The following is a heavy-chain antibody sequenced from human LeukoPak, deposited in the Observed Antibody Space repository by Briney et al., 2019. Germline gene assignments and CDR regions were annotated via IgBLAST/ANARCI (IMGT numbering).Heavy chain of an antibody. Sequence: SVKVSCKASGGTFSSYAISWVRQAPGQGLEWMGGIIPIFGTANYAQKFQGRVTITADESTSTAYMELSSLRSEDTAVYYCARPSSTRGALNYYYYYMDVWGKGTTVTVSS. CDR2: IIPIFGTA. CDR3: ARPSSTRGALNYYYYYMDV. D-gene: IGHD2-2*01. CDR1: GGTFSSYA. J-gene: IGHJ6*03. V-gene: IGHV1-69*13.